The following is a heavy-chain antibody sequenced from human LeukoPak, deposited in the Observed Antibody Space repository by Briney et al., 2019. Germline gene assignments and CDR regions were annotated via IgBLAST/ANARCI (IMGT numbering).Heavy chain of an antibody. D-gene: IGHD6-19*01. CDR3: ARDRSGWYDGFDP. CDR2: IYHSGST. CDR1: GGSLTISNW. V-gene: IGHV4-4*02. J-gene: IGHJ5*02. Sequence: SETLSLTCAVSGGSLTISNWWSWVRQPPGKGLEWIGEIYHSGSTNYNPSLKSRVTISVDKSKNHFSLKLSSVTAADTAVYYCARDRSGWYDGFDPWGQGTLVTVSS.